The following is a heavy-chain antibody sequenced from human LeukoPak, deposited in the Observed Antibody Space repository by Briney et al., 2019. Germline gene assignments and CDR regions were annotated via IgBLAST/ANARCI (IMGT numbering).Heavy chain of an antibody. CDR2: ISGSGGST. CDR1: TVTVSSMY. D-gene: IGHD6-13*01. CDR3: AKAASSWYGWFDP. Sequence: SGGSLRLSCAIPTVTVSSMYVSWVRQAPGKGLEWVSAISGSGGSTYYADSVKGRFTISRDNSKNTLYLQMNSLRAEDTAVYYCAKAASSWYGWFDPWGQGTLVTVSS. J-gene: IGHJ5*02. V-gene: IGHV3-23*01.